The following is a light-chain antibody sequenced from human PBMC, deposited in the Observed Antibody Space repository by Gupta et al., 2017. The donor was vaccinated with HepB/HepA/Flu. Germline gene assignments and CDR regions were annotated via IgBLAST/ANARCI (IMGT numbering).Light chain of an antibody. CDR3: QSYDSSGVV. V-gene: IGLV1-40*01. Sequence: QSVLTQPPSVSGAPGQRVTISCPGSSSNIGAGYDVHWYQQLPGTAPKLLIYGNSNRPSGVPDRFSGSKSGTSASLAITGLQAEDEADYYCQSYDSSGVVFGGGTKLTVL. CDR1: SSNIGAGYD. CDR2: GNS. J-gene: IGLJ2*01.